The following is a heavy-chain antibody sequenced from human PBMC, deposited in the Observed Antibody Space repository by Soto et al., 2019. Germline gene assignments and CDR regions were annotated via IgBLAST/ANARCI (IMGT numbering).Heavy chain of an antibody. V-gene: IGHV3-66*01. CDR2: IYSGGST. Sequence: EVQLVESGGGLVQPGGSLRLSCAASGFTVSSNYMSWVRQAPGKGLEWVSVIYSGGSTYYADSVKGRFTISRDNSKNTLYLQMNSLRAEDTAVYYCAREGRGSGNWYFDLWGRGTLVTVSS. CDR3: AREGRGSGNWYFDL. J-gene: IGHJ2*01. CDR1: GFTVSSNY. D-gene: IGHD3-10*01.